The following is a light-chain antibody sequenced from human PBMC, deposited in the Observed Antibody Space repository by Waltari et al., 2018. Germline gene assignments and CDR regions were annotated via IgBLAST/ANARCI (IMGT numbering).Light chain of an antibody. CDR2: EVD. CDR3: SSYTYGGPWV. CDR1: SSDVGSYDL. J-gene: IGLJ2*01. V-gene: IGLV2-23*02. Sequence: SALTQPASVSASPGQSITISCTGSSSDVGSYDLVAWYQQHPGKAPHLLIYEVDKRPSGVSYRCSGSKSGTAASLTISGLQAEDEAHYFCSSYTYGGPWVFGGGTLLTVL.